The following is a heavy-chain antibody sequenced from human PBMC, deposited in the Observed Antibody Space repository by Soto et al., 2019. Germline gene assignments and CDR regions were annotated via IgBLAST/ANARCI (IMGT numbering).Heavy chain of an antibody. CDR3: ARGSERHYDILTGYYPPRDYFDY. J-gene: IGHJ4*02. V-gene: IGHV4-59*01. Sequence: QVQLQESGPGLVKPSETLSLTCTVSGGSISSYYWSWIRQPPGKGLEWIGYIYYSGSTNYNPSLKSRVTISVDTSKNQFSLKLSSVTAADTAVYYCARGSERHYDILTGYYPPRDYFDYWGQGTLVTVSS. CDR1: GGSISSYY. CDR2: IYYSGST. D-gene: IGHD3-9*01.